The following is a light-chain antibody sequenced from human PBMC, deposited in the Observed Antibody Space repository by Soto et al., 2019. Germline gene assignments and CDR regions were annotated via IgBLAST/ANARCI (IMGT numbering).Light chain of an antibody. J-gene: IGKJ4*01. V-gene: IGKV1-39*01. CDR2: AAS. CDR1: QSIRNY. Sequence: DIQMTQSPSSLSASVGDRVTITCRASQSIRNYLNWYQQQPGKAPKLLIHAASSLQSGVSSRFSGSGSGTDFTLTISSLQPEDFATYYCQQSYSTPPLTFGGGTKVEIK. CDR3: QQSYSTPPLT.